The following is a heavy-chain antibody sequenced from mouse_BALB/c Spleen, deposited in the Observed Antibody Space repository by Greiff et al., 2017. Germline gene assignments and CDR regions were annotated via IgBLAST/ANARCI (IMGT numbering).Heavy chain of an antibody. J-gene: IGHJ3*01. CDR3: ARGDYDEKNAWFAY. V-gene: IGHV1-26*01. Sequence: EVQLQQSGPELVKPGASVKISCKASGYSFTGYYMHWVKQSHVKSLEWIGRINPYNGATSYNQNFKDKASLTVDKSSSTAYMELHSLTSEDSAVYYCARGDYDEKNAWFAYWGQGTLVTVSA. D-gene: IGHD2-4*01. CDR2: INPYNGAT. CDR1: GYSFTGYY.